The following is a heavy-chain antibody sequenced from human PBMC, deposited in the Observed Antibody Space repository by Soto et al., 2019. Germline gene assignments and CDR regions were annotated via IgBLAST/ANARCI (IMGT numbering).Heavy chain of an antibody. J-gene: IGHJ4*02. D-gene: IGHD1-26*01. CDR2: IYYSGST. CDR3: ARGGGSPDY. V-gene: IGHV4-59*08. CDR1: GSSISSYY. Sequence: QVQLQESGPGLVKPSETLSLTCTVSGSSISSYYWSWIRQPPGKGLEWIGYIYYSGSTNYNPSLRSRVTISVDTSKNQFSLKLSSVTAADTAVYYCARGGGSPDYWGQGTLVTVSS.